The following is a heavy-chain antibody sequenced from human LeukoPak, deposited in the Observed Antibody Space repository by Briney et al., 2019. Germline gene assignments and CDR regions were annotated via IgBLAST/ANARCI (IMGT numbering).Heavy chain of an antibody. CDR3: AKSYDY. D-gene: IGHD3-10*01. CDR1: GFTFSDHA. Sequence: GGSLRLSCTASGFTFSDHAMHWVRQAPGKGLEWVTVISYHARDQFYADSVKGRFTISRDNSKNTLYLQMNSLRAEDTAVYYCAKSYDYWGQGTLVTVSS. V-gene: IGHV3-30*04. J-gene: IGHJ4*02. CDR2: ISYHARDQ.